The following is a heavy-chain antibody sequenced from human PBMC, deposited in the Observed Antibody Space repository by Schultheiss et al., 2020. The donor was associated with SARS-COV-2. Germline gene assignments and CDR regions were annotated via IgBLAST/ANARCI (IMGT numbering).Heavy chain of an antibody. CDR1: GGSISSYY. CDR3: ARWVIVVVPAAKTYYYYGMDV. D-gene: IGHD2-2*01. CDR2: IYYSGST. V-gene: IGHV4-59*12. Sequence: SETLSLTCSVSGGSISSYYWSWLRQPPGKGLEWIGYIYYSGSTYYNPSLKSRVTMSVDTSKNQFSLKLSSVTAADTAVYYCARWVIVVVPAAKTYYYYGMDVWGQGTTVTVSS. J-gene: IGHJ6*02.